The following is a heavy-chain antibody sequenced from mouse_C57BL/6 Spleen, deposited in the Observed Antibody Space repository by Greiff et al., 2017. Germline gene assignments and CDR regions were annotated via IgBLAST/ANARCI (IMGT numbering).Heavy chain of an antibody. D-gene: IGHD2-1*01. CDR3: ARLYGNYVWYFDV. CDR2: IRNKANGYTT. Sequence: EVKLMESGGGLVQPGGSLSLSCAASGFTFTDYYMSWVRQPPGKALEWLGFIRNKANGYTTEYSASVKGRFTISSDNSQSILYLQMNALRAEDSANYYCARLYGNYVWYFDVWGTGTTVTVSS. J-gene: IGHJ1*03. V-gene: IGHV7-3*01. CDR1: GFTFTDYY.